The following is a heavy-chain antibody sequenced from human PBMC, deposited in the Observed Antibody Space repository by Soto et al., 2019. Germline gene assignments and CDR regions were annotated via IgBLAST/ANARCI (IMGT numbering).Heavy chain of an antibody. V-gene: IGHV4-34*01. D-gene: IGHD6-13*01. CDR1: GGSFSGYY. CDR2: INHSGST. J-gene: IGHJ5*02. Sequence: QVQLQQWGAGLLKPSETLSLTCAVYGGSFSGYYWSWIRQPPGTGMEWIGEINHSGSTNYNPSLKSRVTISVDTSKNQFSLKLSSVTAADTAVYYCARGGQQQLVLGWFDPWGQGTLVTVSS. CDR3: ARGGQQQLVLGWFDP.